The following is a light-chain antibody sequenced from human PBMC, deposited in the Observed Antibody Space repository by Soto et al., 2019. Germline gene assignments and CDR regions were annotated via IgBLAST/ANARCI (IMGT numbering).Light chain of an antibody. J-gene: IGKJ4*01. CDR2: DAS. CDR1: QSVSSY. CDR3: QQRSNWPPLT. Sequence: EIVLTQSPATLSLSPGERATLSCRASQSVSSYLAWYKQKPGQAPRLLIYDASNRATGIPARFSGSGSGTDFTLTISSLEHEDFEVYYCQQRSNWPPLTFGGGTKVESK. V-gene: IGKV3-11*01.